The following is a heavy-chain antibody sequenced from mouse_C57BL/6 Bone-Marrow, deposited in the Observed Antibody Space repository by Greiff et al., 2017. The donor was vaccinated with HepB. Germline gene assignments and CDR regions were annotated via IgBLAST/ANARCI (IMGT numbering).Heavy chain of an antibody. CDR3: ARILYYYGSSYCYFDY. J-gene: IGHJ2*01. Sequence: QVQLQQPGAELVKPGASVKLSCKASGYTFTSYWMHWVKQRPGQGLEWIGMIHPNSGSTNYNEKFKSKATLTVDKSSSTAYMQLSSLTSEDSAVYYCARILYYYGSSYCYFDYWGQGTTLTVSS. CDR2: IHPNSGST. D-gene: IGHD1-1*01. V-gene: IGHV1-64*01. CDR1: GYTFTSYW.